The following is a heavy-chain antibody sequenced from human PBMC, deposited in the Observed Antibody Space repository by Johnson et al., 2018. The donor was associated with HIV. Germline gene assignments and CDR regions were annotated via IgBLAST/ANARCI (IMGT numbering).Heavy chain of an antibody. Sequence: EVQVVESGGGLVQPGGSLRLSCAASGFTFSSYAMGWVRQAPGKGLEWVTGISGSGGSTYYADSVKGRFTISRDNSKNTLYLQMNTLRAEDTAVYYCAKDSTAGMGDAFDIWGQGTTVTVSS. D-gene: IGHD6-13*01. J-gene: IGHJ3*02. CDR2: ISGSGGST. CDR1: GFTFSSYA. CDR3: AKDSTAGMGDAFDI. V-gene: IGHV3-23*04.